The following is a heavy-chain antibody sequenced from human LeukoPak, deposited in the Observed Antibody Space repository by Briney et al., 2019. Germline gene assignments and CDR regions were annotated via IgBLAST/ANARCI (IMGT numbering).Heavy chain of an antibody. Sequence: SETLSLTCTVSGYSISSGYYWGWIRQPPGKGLEWIGSIYHSGSTYYNPSLKSRVTISVDTSKNQFSLKLSSVTAADTAVYYCARGPRGVATIWYYYYYMDVWGKGTTVTVSS. CDR3: ARGPRGVATIWYYYYYMDV. D-gene: IGHD5-12*01. J-gene: IGHJ6*03. V-gene: IGHV4-38-2*02. CDR2: IYHSGST. CDR1: GYSISSGYY.